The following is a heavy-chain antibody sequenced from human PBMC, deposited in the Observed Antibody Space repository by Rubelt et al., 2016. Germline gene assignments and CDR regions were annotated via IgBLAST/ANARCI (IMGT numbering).Heavy chain of an antibody. J-gene: IGHJ4*02. D-gene: IGHD5-24*01. CDR1: GGTLSMYS. Sequence: QLQLVQSGAEVKKSGSSVRVSCKASGGTLSMYSFGWARQAPGQGFEWMGRIVPIVGRTNYAQKFQDRVTITMDKSTITAYMERRNLRSDDTAVYYCARVRGDGYNYLDAWGQGTLVTVSS. V-gene: IGHV1-69*04. CDR2: IVPIVGRT. CDR3: ARVRGDGYNYLDA.